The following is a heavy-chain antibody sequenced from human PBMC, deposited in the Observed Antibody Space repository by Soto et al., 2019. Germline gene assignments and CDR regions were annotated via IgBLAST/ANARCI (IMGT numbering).Heavy chain of an antibody. V-gene: IGHV3-21*01. CDR1: GFTFSSYS. D-gene: IGHD6-6*01. Sequence: VXSLRLSCAASGFTFSSYSMNWVRQAPGKGLEWVSSISSSSSYIYYADSVKGRFTISRDNAKNSLYLQMNSLRAEDTAVYYCARDLYSSSARYFDYWGQGTLVTVSS. CDR2: ISSSSSYI. CDR3: ARDLYSSSARYFDY. J-gene: IGHJ4*02.